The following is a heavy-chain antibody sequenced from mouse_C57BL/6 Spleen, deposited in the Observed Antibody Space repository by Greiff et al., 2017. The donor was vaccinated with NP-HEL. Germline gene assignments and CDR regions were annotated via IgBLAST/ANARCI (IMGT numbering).Heavy chain of an antibody. V-gene: IGHV1-22*01. CDR3: ARGEAHYYGSSPWFAY. Sequence: VQLKESGPELVKPGASVKMSCKASGYTFTDYNMHWVKQSHGKSLEWIGYINPNNGGTSYNQKFKGKATLTVNKSSSTAYMELRSLTSEDSAVYYCARGEAHYYGSSPWFAYWGQGTLVTVSA. J-gene: IGHJ3*01. D-gene: IGHD1-1*01. CDR1: GYTFTDYN. CDR2: INPNNGGT.